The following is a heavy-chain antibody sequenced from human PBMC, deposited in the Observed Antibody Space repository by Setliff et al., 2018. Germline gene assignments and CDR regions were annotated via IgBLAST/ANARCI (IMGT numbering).Heavy chain of an antibody. D-gene: IGHD6-19*01. CDR1: GYSFSNFW. CDR2: IYPGDSHT. Sequence: GESLKISCKGSGYSFSNFWIGWVRQMPGKGLEWMRIIYPGDSHTRYSPSFQGQVTMSADTSTDTAYMELSSLRSEDTAVYYCARDGVSSGWYPDAFDIWGQGTMVTVSS. J-gene: IGHJ3*02. V-gene: IGHV5-51*01. CDR3: ARDGVSSGWYPDAFDI.